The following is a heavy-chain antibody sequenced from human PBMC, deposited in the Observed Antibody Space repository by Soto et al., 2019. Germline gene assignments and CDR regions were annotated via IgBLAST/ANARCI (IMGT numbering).Heavy chain of an antibody. J-gene: IGHJ4*02. Sequence: PSETLSLTCAVYCGSFSSYHWSWIRQTPGKGLEWIGEINHLTTTNYNPSLKSRVIISLDTPKNQFSLELSSVTAADTAVYYCARGYDTALAPIFWGQGILVTVSS. CDR2: INHLTTT. CDR3: ARGYDTALAPIF. D-gene: IGHD5-18*01. CDR1: CGSFSSYH. V-gene: IGHV4-34*01.